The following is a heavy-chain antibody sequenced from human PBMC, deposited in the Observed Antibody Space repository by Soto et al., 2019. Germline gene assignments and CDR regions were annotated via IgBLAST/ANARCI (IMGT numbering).Heavy chain of an antibody. CDR2: LSYDGSNK. V-gene: IGHV3-30-3*01. CDR3: ARDGAPDYGGDRFVGKAYFDL. J-gene: IGHJ4*02. CDR1: GFTFSNYA. D-gene: IGHD2-21*02. Sequence: QEQLVESGGGVVQPGRSLRLSCAASGFTFSNYAMYWVRQAPGNGLGWVALLSYDGSNKYYEDSVNGRVTISRDNSKKMVFLQMDSLRAEDTALYYCARDGAPDYGGDRFVGKAYFDLWGQGTLVTVSS.